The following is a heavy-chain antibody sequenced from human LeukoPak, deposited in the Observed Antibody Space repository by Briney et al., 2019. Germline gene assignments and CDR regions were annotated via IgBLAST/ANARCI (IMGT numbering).Heavy chain of an antibody. Sequence: GESLKISCQASAYRFTGYWISWARQMPGKGLEWMGRIDPSDSYTSYSPSFQGHVTISTDKSISTVYLQWSSLKASDTAMYHCARHMDYWYFDLWGRGTLVTVSS. V-gene: IGHV5-10-1*01. CDR3: ARHMDYWYFDL. J-gene: IGHJ2*01. CDR1: AYRFTGYW. CDR2: IDPSDSYT.